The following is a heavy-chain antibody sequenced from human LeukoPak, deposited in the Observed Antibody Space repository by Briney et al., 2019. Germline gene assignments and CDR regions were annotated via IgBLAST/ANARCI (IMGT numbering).Heavy chain of an antibody. CDR2: ISSSGSTI. D-gene: IGHD3-22*01. Sequence: SGGSLRLSCAASGFTFSDYYMSWIRQAPGKGLEWVSYISSSGSTISYADSVKGRFTISRDNAKNSLYLQMNSLRAEDTAVYYCARYPETYYYDSSGYYSFDYWGQGTLVTVSS. J-gene: IGHJ4*02. CDR1: GFTFSDYY. CDR3: ARYPETYYYDSSGYYSFDY. V-gene: IGHV3-11*04.